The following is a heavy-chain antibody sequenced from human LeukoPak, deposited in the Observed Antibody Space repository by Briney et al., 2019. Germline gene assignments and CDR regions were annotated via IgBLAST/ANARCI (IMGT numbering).Heavy chain of an antibody. CDR3: AKGSGSGIWGYYFDY. J-gene: IGHJ4*02. V-gene: IGHV3-30*02. CDR1: GFTFSSYG. D-gene: IGHD3-10*01. CDR2: IRYDGSNK. Sequence: GGSLRLSCAASGFTFSSYGMHWVRQAPGKGLEWVAFIRYDGSNKYYADSVKGRFTISRDNSKNTLYLQMNSLRAEDTAVYYCAKGSGSGIWGYYFDYWGQGTLVTVSS.